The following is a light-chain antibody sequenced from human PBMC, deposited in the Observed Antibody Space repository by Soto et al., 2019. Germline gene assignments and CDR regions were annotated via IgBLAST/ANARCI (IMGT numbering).Light chain of an antibody. J-gene: IGLJ2*01. CDR1: SSDVGDYNY. CDR2: EVS. CDR3: SSYTTRTPVV. Sequence: QSALTQPASVSGSPGQSITISCTGASSDVGDYNYISWYQQHPGKAPKLMIYEVSNRPSGVSNRFSGSKSANTASLTISGLQAEDEAHYYCSSYTTRTPVVFGGGTKLTVL. V-gene: IGLV2-14*01.